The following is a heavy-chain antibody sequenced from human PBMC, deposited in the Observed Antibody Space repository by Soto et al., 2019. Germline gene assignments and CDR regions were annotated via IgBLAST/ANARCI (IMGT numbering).Heavy chain of an antibody. V-gene: IGHV3-30*18. CDR2: ISYDESEK. Sequence: QVQLAESGGGVVQPGRSLRLTCAASGFTFSSYGMHWVRQAPGKALEWVAVISYDESEKHYADSVKGRLTIARDNSKTPLYLQMNSLRTEDTGIYYCAKAIYGDYAPFDFWGQGTLVTVSS. CDR3: AKAIYGDYAPFDF. CDR1: GFTFSSYG. D-gene: IGHD4-17*01. J-gene: IGHJ4*01.